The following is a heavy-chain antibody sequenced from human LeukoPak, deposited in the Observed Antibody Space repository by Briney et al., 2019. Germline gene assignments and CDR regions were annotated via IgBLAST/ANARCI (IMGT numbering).Heavy chain of an antibody. CDR1: GFTFSSYA. CDR2: ISGSGGST. J-gene: IGHJ4*02. D-gene: IGHD2-15*01. V-gene: IGHV3-23*01. CDR3: AKFVVVNDYFDY. Sequence: GGSLRFSCAASGFTFSSYAMSWVRQAPGKGLEWVSAISGSGGSTYYADSVKGRFTISRDNSKNTLYLQMNSLRAEDTAVYYCAKFVVVNDYFDYWGQGTLVTVSS.